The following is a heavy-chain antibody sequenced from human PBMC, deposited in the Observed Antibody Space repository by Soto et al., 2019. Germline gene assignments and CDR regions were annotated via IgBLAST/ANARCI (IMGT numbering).Heavy chain of an antibody. D-gene: IGHD2-15*01. CDR2: IKRDGSEK. V-gene: IGHV3-7*02. Sequence: GGSLRLSCVASGITFNNYWLTWVRQAPGRGLEWVANIKRDGSEKNYVDSVKGRFAISRDNTKNSVSLQMNDLRAEDTAVYYCESQKVDASDYWGQGTPVTVSS. CDR3: ESQKVDASDY. J-gene: IGHJ4*02. CDR1: GITFNNYW.